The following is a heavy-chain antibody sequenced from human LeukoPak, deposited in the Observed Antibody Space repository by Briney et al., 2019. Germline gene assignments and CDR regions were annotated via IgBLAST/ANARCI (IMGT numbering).Heavy chain of an antibody. CDR1: GFTFSGKG. CDR3: AKFSSLPPCFYSGMDV. Sequence: LRRSCLAPGFTFSGKGVDRGRRTIVKGNEMVAVISYDGSNKYYADSVKGRFTISRDNSKNTLYLQMNSLRAEDTAFYYGAKFSSLPPCFYSGMDVWGQGNTVTVSS. V-gene: IGHV3-30*18. D-gene: IGHD2-15*01. CDR2: ISYDGSNK. J-gene: IGHJ6*02.